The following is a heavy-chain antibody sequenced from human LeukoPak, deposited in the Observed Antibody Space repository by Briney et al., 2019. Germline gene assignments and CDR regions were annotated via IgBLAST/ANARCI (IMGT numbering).Heavy chain of an antibody. J-gene: IGHJ4*02. CDR1: GFTVSHEY. V-gene: IGHV3-53*01. Sequence: SGGSLRLSCAVSGFTVSHEYMTWVRQAPGKGLEWLSVIYKDGSTYYADSVKGRFTISRDNSKNTVYLQMNSLRVEDTAVYYCEKIVFITGLAYFANWGQGTLVTVSS. CDR2: IYKDGST. CDR3: EKIVFITGLAYFAN. D-gene: IGHD3-10*01.